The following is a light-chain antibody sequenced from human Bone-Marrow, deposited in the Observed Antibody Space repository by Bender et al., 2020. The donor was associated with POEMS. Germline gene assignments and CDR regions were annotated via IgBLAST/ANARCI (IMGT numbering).Light chain of an antibody. CDR2: DDS. CDR1: KIGSTS. Sequence: SYVLTQPPSVSVAPRKTATLTCGGNKIGSTSVHWYQQKPGQAPVLVVYDDSDRPAGIPERFSGSNSGDTATLTITRVEAGDEADYYCQVWDGNSDGVFGGGTQLTVL. V-gene: IGLV3-21*03. J-gene: IGLJ7*01. CDR3: QVWDGNSDGV.